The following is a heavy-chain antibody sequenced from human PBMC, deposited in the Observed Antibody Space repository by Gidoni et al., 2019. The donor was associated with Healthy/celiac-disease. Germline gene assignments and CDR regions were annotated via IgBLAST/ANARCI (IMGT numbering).Heavy chain of an antibody. V-gene: IGHV1-18*04. Sequence: QVQLVQSGAEVKKPGASVKVSCKASGYTFTRYGISVVRQAPGQGLEWMGWISAYNGNTNYAQKLQGRVTMTTDTSTSTAYMELRSLRSDDTAVYYCARDWVRGSYDFWSGPKPWFDPWGQGTLVTVSS. D-gene: IGHD3-3*01. CDR1: GYTFTRYG. CDR2: ISAYNGNT. CDR3: ARDWVRGSYDFWSGPKPWFDP. J-gene: IGHJ5*02.